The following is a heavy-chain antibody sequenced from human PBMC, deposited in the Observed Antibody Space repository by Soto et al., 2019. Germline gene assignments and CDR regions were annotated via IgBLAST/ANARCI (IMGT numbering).Heavy chain of an antibody. CDR3: ARSITIFGVVITNTQYYYYGMDV. CDR1: GGTFSSYA. J-gene: IGHJ6*02. D-gene: IGHD3-3*01. CDR2: IIPIFGTA. Sequence: ASVKVSCKASGGTFSSYAISWVRQAPGQGLEWMGGIIPIFGTANYAQKFQGRVTITADESTSTAYMELSSLRSEDTAVYYCARSITIFGVVITNTQYYYYGMDVWGQGTTVTVSS. V-gene: IGHV1-69*13.